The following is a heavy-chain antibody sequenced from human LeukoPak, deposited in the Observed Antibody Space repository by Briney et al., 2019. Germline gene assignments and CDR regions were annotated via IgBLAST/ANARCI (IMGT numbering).Heavy chain of an antibody. J-gene: IGHJ3*02. V-gene: IGHV4-31*03. CDR2: IYYSGSA. D-gene: IGHD2-21*02. CDR3: RGGDLDAFDI. CDR1: GGSISSGGYY. Sequence: SQTLSLTCTVSGGSISSGGYYWSWIRQHPGKGLEWIGYIYYSGSAYYNPSLKSRVTISVDTSKNQFSLKLSSVTAADTAVYYCRGGDLDAFDIWGQGTMVTVSS.